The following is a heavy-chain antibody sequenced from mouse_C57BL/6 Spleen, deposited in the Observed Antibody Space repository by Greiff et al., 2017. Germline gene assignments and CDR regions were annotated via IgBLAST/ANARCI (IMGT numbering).Heavy chain of an antibody. V-gene: IGHV1-50*01. CDR3: ARPHYYGSSYPYY. CDR2: IDPSDSYT. D-gene: IGHD1-1*01. Sequence: QVQLKEPGAELVKPGASVKLSCKASGYTFTSYWMQWVKQRPGQGLEWIGEIDPSDSYTNYNQKFKGKATLTVDTSSSTAYMQLSSLTSEDSAVYYCARPHYYGSSYPYYWGQGTTLTVSS. CDR1: GYTFTSYW. J-gene: IGHJ2*01.